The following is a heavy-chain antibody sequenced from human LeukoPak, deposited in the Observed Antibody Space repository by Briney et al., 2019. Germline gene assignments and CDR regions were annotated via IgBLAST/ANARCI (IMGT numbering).Heavy chain of an antibody. CDR3: AKRGMTTIKEGFDH. Sequence: GGSLRLSCAASGFTFSTYAMSWVRQAPGKGLQWVSAVSSSGGSTYYADSVKGRFTISRDNSKNTLYLQMNSLRAEDTAVYYCAKRGMTTIKEGFDHWGQGTLVTVSS. D-gene: IGHD5-24*01. CDR1: GFTFSTYA. CDR2: VSSSGGST. V-gene: IGHV3-23*01. J-gene: IGHJ4*02.